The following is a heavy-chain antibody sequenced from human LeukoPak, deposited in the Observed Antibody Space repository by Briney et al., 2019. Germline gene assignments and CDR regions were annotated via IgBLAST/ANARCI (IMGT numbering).Heavy chain of an antibody. CDR3: ATGHCNTSSCYYYYMDV. Sequence: ASVTVSCKVSVYTLMELSMHWVRQAPAKGLQWMGVFDPEDGESIIAQKFQGRLTMTEDTSTDTAYMELSSLTSEDTAMYYCATGHCNTSSCYYYYMDVWGKGTTVTVSS. CDR2: FDPEDGES. J-gene: IGHJ6*03. V-gene: IGHV1-24*01. D-gene: IGHD2/OR15-2a*01. CDR1: VYTLMELS.